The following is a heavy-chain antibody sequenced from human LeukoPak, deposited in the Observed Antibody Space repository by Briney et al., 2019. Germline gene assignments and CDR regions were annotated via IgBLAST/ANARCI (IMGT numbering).Heavy chain of an antibody. V-gene: IGHV4-30-4*08. D-gene: IGHD3-16*01. CDR3: ARAAFGVHFY. CDR1: GGSISSYY. CDR2: IYYSGST. J-gene: IGHJ4*02. Sequence: SETLSLTCTVSGGSISSYYWSWIRQPPGKGLEWIGYIYYSGSTYYNPSLKSRVTISVDTSKNQFSLKLSSVTAADTAVYYCARAAFGVHFYWGQGTLVTVSS.